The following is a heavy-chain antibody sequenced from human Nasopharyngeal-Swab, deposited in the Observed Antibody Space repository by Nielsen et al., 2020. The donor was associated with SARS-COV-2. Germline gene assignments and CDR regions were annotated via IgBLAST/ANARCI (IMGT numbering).Heavy chain of an antibody. D-gene: IGHD2/OR15-2a*01. Sequence: LTCAASGFTFSNYRMHWVRQAPGKGLVWVSRINGDGSSLNYADFVKGRFTISTDNAKSTLYLEMNSLRAEDTAVYYCARGRGSSTSMIGYWGQGTLVTVSS. CDR2: INGDGSSL. J-gene: IGHJ4*02. CDR3: ARGRGSSTSMIGY. CDR1: GFTFSNYR. V-gene: IGHV3-74*01.